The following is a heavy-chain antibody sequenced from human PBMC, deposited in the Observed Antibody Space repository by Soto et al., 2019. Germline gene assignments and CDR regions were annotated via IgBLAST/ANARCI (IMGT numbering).Heavy chain of an antibody. CDR1: GFIFSSYR. J-gene: IGHJ6*02. D-gene: IGHD2-15*01. V-gene: IGHV3-74*01. Sequence: HPGGSLRLSCAASGFIFSSYRMHWVRQATGKGLVWLSRINSDGSSISYADSVKGRFTISRDNAKNMLYLQMNSLRAEDTAVYYCSTALGAVVAATTVYFYGMSVWGQGSTVPVTS. CDR3: STALGAVVAATTVYFYGMSV. CDR2: INSDGSSI.